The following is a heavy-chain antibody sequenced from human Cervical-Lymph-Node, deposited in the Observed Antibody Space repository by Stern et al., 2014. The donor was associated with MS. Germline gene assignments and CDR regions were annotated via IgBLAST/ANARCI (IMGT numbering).Heavy chain of an antibody. CDR1: GDSVSSNNAA. Sequence: VQLQQSGPGLVKSSQTLSLTCAISGDSVSSNNAAWNWIRQSPSGGLEWLGSTYYSAKWYNDYAVSVKSRITVNPDTSKKQFSLQLNSVTPEDTAIYYCARSQDGYLDYWGQGTLVTVSS. CDR3: ARSQDGYLDY. CDR2: TYYSAKWYN. V-gene: IGHV6-1*01. D-gene: IGHD2-15*01. J-gene: IGHJ4*02.